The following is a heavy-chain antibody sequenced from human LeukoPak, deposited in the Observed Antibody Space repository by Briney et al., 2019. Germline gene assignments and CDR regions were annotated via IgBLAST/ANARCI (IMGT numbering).Heavy chain of an antibody. Sequence: GGSLTLSCAASEFTINNYWMHWVRHAPGEGIVWVSCINSDGRTTNYAGCVEGRFNISRENAKNTLYLQMNSLQAEDTGVYYCTRGNSGYGNFDCWGQGTLVTVSS. CDR3: TRGNSGYGNFDC. CDR1: EFTINNYW. J-gene: IGHJ4*02. CDR2: INSDGRTT. V-gene: IGHV3-74*01. D-gene: IGHD3-9*01.